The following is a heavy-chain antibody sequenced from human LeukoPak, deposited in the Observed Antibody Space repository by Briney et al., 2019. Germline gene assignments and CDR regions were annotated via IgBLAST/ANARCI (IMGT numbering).Heavy chain of an antibody. D-gene: IGHD6-19*01. CDR2: IYSSGST. CDR1: GGSFSSGSYY. V-gene: IGHV4-61*01. J-gene: IGHJ4*02. CDR3: ARDSSGCLDY. Sequence: SETLSLTCTVSGGSFSSGSYYWSWIRQAPGKGLEWIGCIYSSGSTNYNSSLTSRVTISVDTSKNQFSLTLNSVTAADTAVYYCARDSSGCLDYWGQGTLVTVSS.